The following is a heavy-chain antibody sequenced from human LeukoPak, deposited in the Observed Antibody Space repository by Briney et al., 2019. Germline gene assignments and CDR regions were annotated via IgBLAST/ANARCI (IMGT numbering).Heavy chain of an antibody. V-gene: IGHV4-4*07. J-gene: IGHJ5*02. Sequence: SETRSLTCTVSGASISSYYSSWIRQPAGKGLEWIGRIYTSGSTNYNSSLKSRVTISVDTSKNQFSLKLSSVTAADTAVYYCATDTYGSGSSTFDPWGKGTLVTVSS. CDR3: ATDTYGSGSSTFDP. CDR2: IYTSGST. CDR1: GASISSYY. D-gene: IGHD3-10*01.